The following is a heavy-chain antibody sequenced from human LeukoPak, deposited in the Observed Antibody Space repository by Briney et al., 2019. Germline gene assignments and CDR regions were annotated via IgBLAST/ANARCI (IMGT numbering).Heavy chain of an antibody. CDR3: ARALPDLVGATPRWFDP. CDR1: GGSISSYY. D-gene: IGHD1-26*01. V-gene: IGHV4-59*01. CDR2: IYYSGST. Sequence: PSETLSLTCTVSGGSISSYYWSWIRQPPGKGLEWIGYIYYSGSTNYNPSLKSRVTISVDTSKNQFSLKLSSVTAADTAVYYCARALPDLVGATPRWFDPWGQGTLVTVSS. J-gene: IGHJ5*02.